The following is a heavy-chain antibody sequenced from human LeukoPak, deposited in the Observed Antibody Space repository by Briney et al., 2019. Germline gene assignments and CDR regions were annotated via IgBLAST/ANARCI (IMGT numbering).Heavy chain of an antibody. Sequence: PSQTLSLTCTVSGGSISSGSYYWSWIRQPAGKGLEWIGHIYTSGSTNYNPPLKSRVTISVDTSKNQFSLKLSSVTAADTAVYYCARDLFGSGWPYYFDYWGQGTLVTVSS. D-gene: IGHD6-19*01. V-gene: IGHV4-61*09. CDR3: ARDLFGSGWPYYFDY. CDR2: IYTSGST. J-gene: IGHJ4*02. CDR1: GGSISSGSYY.